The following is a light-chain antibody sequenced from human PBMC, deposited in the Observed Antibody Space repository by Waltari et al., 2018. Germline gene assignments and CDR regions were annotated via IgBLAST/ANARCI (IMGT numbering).Light chain of an antibody. Sequence: EIVLTQSPGTLSLSPGERATLSCRASQSVSSSYLAWYQQKPGQAPRLLIYGASSRATGIPVRFSGSGSGTDFTHTISRLEPEDFAVYYCQQYGSSPQTFGQGTKVEIK. CDR3: QQYGSSPQT. V-gene: IGKV3-20*01. CDR1: QSVSSSY. J-gene: IGKJ1*01. CDR2: GAS.